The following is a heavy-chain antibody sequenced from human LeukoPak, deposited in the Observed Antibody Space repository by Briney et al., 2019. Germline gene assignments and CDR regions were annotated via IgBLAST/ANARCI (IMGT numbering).Heavy chain of an antibody. CDR2: ISAYNGNT. Sequence: ASVKVSCKASGYTFTSYGISWVRQAPGQGLEWMGWISAYNGNTNYAQKLQGRVTMPTDTSTSTAYMELRRLRSDDTAVYYCTIVTYYYDSSGYLDYWGQGTLVTVSS. D-gene: IGHD3-22*01. J-gene: IGHJ4*02. CDR3: TIVTYYYDSSGYLDY. V-gene: IGHV1-18*01. CDR1: GYTFTSYG.